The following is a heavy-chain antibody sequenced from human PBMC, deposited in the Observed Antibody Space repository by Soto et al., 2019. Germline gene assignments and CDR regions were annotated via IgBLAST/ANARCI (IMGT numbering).Heavy chain of an antibody. CDR2: IYSDNNT. Sequence: PGGSLRLSCAASGFTASSDSMTWVRQAPGKGLEWISIIYSDNNTDYADSVKGRFSISRDTSKNILYLQMNSLKAEDTAEYYCARHYSAMGVWGQGTTVTVSS. V-gene: IGHV3-53*01. J-gene: IGHJ6*02. CDR1: GFTASSDS. CDR3: ARHYSAMGV.